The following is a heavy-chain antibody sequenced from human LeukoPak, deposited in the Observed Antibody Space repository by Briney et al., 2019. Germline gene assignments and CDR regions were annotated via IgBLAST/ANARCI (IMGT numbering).Heavy chain of an antibody. CDR1: GYSENFYG. CDR2: ISAYNGNT. V-gene: IGHV1-18*01. J-gene: IGHJ1*01. D-gene: IGHD2-15*01. CDR3: ARDCGSCYSGYFQH. Sequence: ASVKVSCKTSGYSENFYGITWVRQVAGQGLEWMGWISAYNGNTNYAQKLQGRVTMTTDTSTSTAYMELRSLRSDDTAVYYCARDCGSCYSGYFQHWGQGTLVTVSS.